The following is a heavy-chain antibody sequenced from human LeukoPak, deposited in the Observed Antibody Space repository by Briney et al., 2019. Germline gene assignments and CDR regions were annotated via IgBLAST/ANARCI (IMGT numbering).Heavy chain of an antibody. J-gene: IGHJ4*02. D-gene: IGHD4-17*01. V-gene: IGHV3-23*01. CDR1: GFTVSSNY. CDR3: ARAAYGDFY. CDR2: IVGSGSST. Sequence: SGGSLRLSCAASGFTVSSNYMSWVRQAPGKGLEWVSTIVGSGSSTYYADSMKGRFTISRDNSKNTLYLQINSLRAADTAVYYCARAAYGDFYWGQGTLVTVSS.